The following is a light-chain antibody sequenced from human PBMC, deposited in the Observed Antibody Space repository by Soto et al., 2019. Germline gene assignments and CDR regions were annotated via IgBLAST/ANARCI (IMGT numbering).Light chain of an antibody. CDR2: DAS. J-gene: IGKJ1*01. V-gene: IGKV3-15*01. CDR3: QQYNNWPPWT. CDR1: QSVSNN. Sequence: ILMTQSPATLSVSPGERATLSCRASQSVSNNLAWYQQKPGQAPRLLIYDASTRATGIPARFSGSGSGTEFTLTISGPQPEDFAVYYCQQYNNWPPWTFGQGTKVEIK.